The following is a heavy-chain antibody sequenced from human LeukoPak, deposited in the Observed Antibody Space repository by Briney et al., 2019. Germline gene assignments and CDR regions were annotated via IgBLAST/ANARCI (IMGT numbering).Heavy chain of an antibody. CDR2: IYPNSGGT. V-gene: IGHV1-2*02. CDR3: ARSEQFPYYMDD. Sequence: ASVKVSCKASAYTFTGYYMHWVRQAPGQGLEWMGWIYPNSGGTNYAQKFQGRVTMTRDTSISTAYMELSRLRSDDTAVYYCARSEQFPYYMDDWGKGTPVTVSS. D-gene: IGHD6-19*01. J-gene: IGHJ6*03. CDR1: AYTFTGYY.